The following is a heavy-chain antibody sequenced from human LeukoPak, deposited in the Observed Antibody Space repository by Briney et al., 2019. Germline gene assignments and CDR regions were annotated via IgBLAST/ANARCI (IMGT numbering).Heavy chain of an antibody. CDR2: ISGRGGST. CDR1: GFTFRSYA. V-gene: IGHV3-23*01. J-gene: IGHJ3*02. CDR3: AKSPYGDFTYDDAFDI. D-gene: IGHD4-17*01. Sequence: GGSLRLSCAASGFTFRSYAMSWVRQAPGKGLEWVSGISGRGGSTYYADSVKGRFTISRDNSKNTLYLQMNSLRAEDTAVYYCAKSPYGDFTYDDAFDIWGQGTMVTVSS.